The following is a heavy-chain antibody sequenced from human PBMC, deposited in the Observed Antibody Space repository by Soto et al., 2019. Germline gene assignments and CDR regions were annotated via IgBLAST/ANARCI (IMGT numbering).Heavy chain of an antibody. Sequence: ASVNVSCKASGYTFTSYAMHWVRQAPGQRLEWMGWINAGNGNTKYSQKFQGRVTITRDTSASTAYMELSSLRSEDTAVYYCARVSGWYYFDYWGQGTLVTVSS. CDR2: INAGNGNT. CDR1: GYTFTSYA. V-gene: IGHV1-3*01. CDR3: ARVSGWYYFDY. D-gene: IGHD6-19*01. J-gene: IGHJ4*02.